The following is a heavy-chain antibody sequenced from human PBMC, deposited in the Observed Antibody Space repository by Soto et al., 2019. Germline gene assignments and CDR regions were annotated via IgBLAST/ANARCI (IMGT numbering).Heavy chain of an antibody. CDR3: ARRRWLPVSKGYYFDY. D-gene: IGHD5-12*01. CDR1: GGSFSGYY. J-gene: IGHJ4*02. V-gene: IGHV4-34*01. CDR2: INHSGST. Sequence: QVQLQQWGAGLLKPSETLSLTCAVYGGSFSGYYWSWIRQPPGKGLEWIGEINHSGSTNYNPSLKSRVTISVDTSKNQFSLKLSSVTAADTAVYYCARRRWLPVSKGYYFDYWGQGTLVTVSA.